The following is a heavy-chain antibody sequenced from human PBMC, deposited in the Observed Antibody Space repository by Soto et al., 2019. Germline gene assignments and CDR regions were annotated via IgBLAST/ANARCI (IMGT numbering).Heavy chain of an antibody. CDR2: IYWDDDK. CDR1: GFSLSTSGVG. CDR3: AHRGYGDYDNYYGMDV. V-gene: IGHV2-5*02. Sequence: QITLKESGPTLVKPTQTLTLTCTFSGFSLSTSGVGVGWIRQPPGKALEWLALIYWDDDKRYSPSLKSRLTITKDTSKNQVVLTMTNMDPVDTATYYCAHRGYGDYDNYYGMDVWGQGTTVTVSS. D-gene: IGHD4-17*01. J-gene: IGHJ6*02.